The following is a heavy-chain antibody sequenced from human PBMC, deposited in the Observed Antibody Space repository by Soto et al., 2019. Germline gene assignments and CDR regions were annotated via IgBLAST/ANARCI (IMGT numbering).Heavy chain of an antibody. CDR1: GFTFNSYW. J-gene: IGHJ4*02. D-gene: IGHD3-22*01. CDR3: ARAGRYYYDSSGYYPDY. V-gene: IGHV3-7*01. Sequence: PGGSLRLSCAASGFTFNSYWMSWVRQTPGKGLEWVANIKQDGGEKHYVDPVKGRFTISRDNAKNSLYLQMNSLRAEDTAVYYCARAGRYYYDSSGYYPDYWGQGTLVTVSS. CDR2: IKQDGGEK.